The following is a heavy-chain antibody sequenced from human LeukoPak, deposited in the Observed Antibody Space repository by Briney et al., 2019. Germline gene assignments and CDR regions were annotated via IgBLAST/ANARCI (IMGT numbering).Heavy chain of an antibody. CDR1: GYIFTSYS. Sequence: ASVKVSCKASGYIFTSYSMHWVRRAPGQGLEWMGIINPSGGTTNYAQKFQGRVTMTRDTSTSTVYMDLSSLRSEDTAVYYCARDGSPEASINWFDTWGQGTPVIVSS. J-gene: IGHJ5*02. CDR2: INPSGGTT. CDR3: ARDGSPEASINWFDT. V-gene: IGHV1-46*01. D-gene: IGHD3-10*01.